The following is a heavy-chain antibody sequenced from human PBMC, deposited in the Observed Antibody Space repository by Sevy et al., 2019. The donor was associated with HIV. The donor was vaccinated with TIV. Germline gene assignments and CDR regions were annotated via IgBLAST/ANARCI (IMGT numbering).Heavy chain of an antibody. CDR2: ISNNGGRT. CDR3: VKEDGWAEDSDY. J-gene: IGHJ4*02. Sequence: GGSLRLSCSASGFPFSNYAMHWVRQAPGKGLEYVSVISNNGGRTYYAESVKGRFTISRDNSKNTLFLHMSSLRPEDTAVYYCVKEDGWAEDSDYWGQGTLVTVSS. D-gene: IGHD3-16*01. CDR1: GFPFSNYA. V-gene: IGHV3-64D*06.